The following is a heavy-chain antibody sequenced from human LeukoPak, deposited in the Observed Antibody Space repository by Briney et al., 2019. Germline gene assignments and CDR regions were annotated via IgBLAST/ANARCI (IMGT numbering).Heavy chain of an antibody. J-gene: IGHJ4*02. CDR3: ARLGYCSRSTCYAFDY. D-gene: IGHD2-2*01. Sequence: GESLKISCTTSGYTFTNYWIAWVRQMPGKGLEWMGIIYPGDSDTRYNPSFQGQVTISADKSISTAYLQWSSLKASDTAMYYCARLGYCSRSTCYAFDYWGQGTLVTVSS. V-gene: IGHV5-51*01. CDR2: IYPGDSDT. CDR1: GYTFTNYW.